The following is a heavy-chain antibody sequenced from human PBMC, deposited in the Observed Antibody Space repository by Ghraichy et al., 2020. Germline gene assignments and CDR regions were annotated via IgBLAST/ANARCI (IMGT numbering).Heavy chain of an antibody. CDR3: SGYYGDYVL. CDR1: GFTFSKAW. Sequence: SCAASGFTFSKAWMSWVRQAPGKGLEWVGRIKSKTDGGTTDYAAPVKGRFTISRDDSKNTLYLQMNSLNTEDTAVYYCSGYYGDYVLWGQGTLVTVSS. CDR2: IKSKTDGGTT. J-gene: IGHJ4*02. V-gene: IGHV3-15*01. D-gene: IGHD4-17*01.